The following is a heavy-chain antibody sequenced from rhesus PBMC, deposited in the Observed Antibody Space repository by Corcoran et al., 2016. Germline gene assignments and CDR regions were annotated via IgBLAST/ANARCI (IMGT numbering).Heavy chain of an antibody. CDR1: GFSLSTSGRG. Sequence: QVTLKESGPALVKPTQTLTLTCTFSGFSLSTSGRGVGWIRQPPRKALEWRASIDWDDDKNYNTSRQRRLTFSKETSKNLVGLTMTNLDPVDTATSCCARVLTFFGVVDAFDFWGQGLRVTVSS. CDR2: IDWDDDK. CDR3: ARVLTFFGVVDAFDF. V-gene: IGHV2S1*01. D-gene: IGHD3-3*01. J-gene: IGHJ3*01.